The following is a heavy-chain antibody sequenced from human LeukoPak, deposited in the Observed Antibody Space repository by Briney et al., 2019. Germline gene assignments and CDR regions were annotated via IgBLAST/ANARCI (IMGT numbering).Heavy chain of an antibody. J-gene: IGHJ5*02. CDR2: MNPNSGNT. D-gene: IGHD2-2*02. V-gene: IGHV1-8*03. CDR3: ARSYCSSTSCYTNWFDP. Sequence: ASVKVSCKASGYTFTSYDINWVRQATGQGLEWMGWMNPNSGNTGYAQKFQGRVTITRNTSISTAYMELGSLRSEDTAVYYCARSYCSSTSCYTNWFDPWGQGTLVTVSS. CDR1: GYTFTSYD.